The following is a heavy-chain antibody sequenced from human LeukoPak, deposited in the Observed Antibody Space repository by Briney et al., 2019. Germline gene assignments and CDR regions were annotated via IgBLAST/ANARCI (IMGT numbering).Heavy chain of an antibody. CDR2: ISGSGGST. V-gene: IGHV3-23*01. J-gene: IGHJ4*02. CDR3: AKFGSIAARLTCFDY. D-gene: IGHD6-6*01. CDR1: GFTFSSYA. Sequence: GGSLRLSCAASGFTFSSYAMHWVRQAPGKGLEWVSAISGSGGSTYYADSVKGRFTISRDNSKNTLYLQMNSLRAEDTAVYYCAKFGSIAARLTCFDYWGQGTLVTVSS.